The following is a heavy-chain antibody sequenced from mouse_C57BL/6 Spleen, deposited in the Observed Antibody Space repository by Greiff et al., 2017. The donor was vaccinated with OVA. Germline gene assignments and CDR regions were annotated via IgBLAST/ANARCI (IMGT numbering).Heavy chain of an antibody. D-gene: IGHD1-1*01. Sequence: QVQLQQSGPELVKPGASVKISCKASGYAFSSSWMNWVKQRPGKGLEWIGRIYPGDGDTNYNGKFKGKATLTADESSSTAYMQLSSLTSEDSAVYFCARSYGSHYYAMDYWGQGTSVTVSS. V-gene: IGHV1-82*01. J-gene: IGHJ4*01. CDR2: IYPGDGDT. CDR3: ARSYGSHYYAMDY. CDR1: GYAFSSSW.